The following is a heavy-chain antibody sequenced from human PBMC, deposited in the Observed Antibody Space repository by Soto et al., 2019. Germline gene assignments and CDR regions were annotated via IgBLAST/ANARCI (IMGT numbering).Heavy chain of an antibody. D-gene: IGHD5-18*01. J-gene: IGHJ4*02. CDR2: INVGNGNT. V-gene: IGHV1-3*01. CDR3: ARGLNGYSHYFDY. Sequence: QVQLVQSGAEVKKPGASVKVSCKASGYTFTSYAMHWVRQAPGQRLEWMGWINVGNGNTKYSQKFQGTVTITSDTSASTASMELSSLRSEDTPVYYCARGLNGYSHYFDYWGQGTLVTVSS. CDR1: GYTFTSYA.